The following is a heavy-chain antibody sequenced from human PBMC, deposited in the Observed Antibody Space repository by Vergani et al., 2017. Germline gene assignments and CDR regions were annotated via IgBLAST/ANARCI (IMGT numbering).Heavy chain of an antibody. CDR1: GFTFSSYA. V-gene: IGHV3-23*01. CDR2: ISGSGGST. Sequence: EVQLLESGGGLVQPGGSLRLSCAASGFTFSSYAMSWVRQAPGKGLEWVSAISGSGGSTYYADSVKGRFTISRDNSKNTLYLQMNSLRAEDTAVYYCAIDIPLGGSFHDAFDIWGQGRMVTVSS. J-gene: IGHJ3*02. D-gene: IGHD1-26*01. CDR3: AIDIPLGGSFHDAFDI.